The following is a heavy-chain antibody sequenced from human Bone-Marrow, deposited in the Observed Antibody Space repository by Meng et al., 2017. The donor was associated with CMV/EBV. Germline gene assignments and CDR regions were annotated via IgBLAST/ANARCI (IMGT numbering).Heavy chain of an antibody. CDR2: IADSRNT. CDR3: AREVGAPYSDM. J-gene: IGHJ3*02. Sequence: SETLSLTCAVSGSSVSRGYYWAWIRQPPGKRLEWIGSIADSRNTYYTPSLQSRLTISVETSENQFSLRWTSVTAADTAVYYCAREVGAPYSDMWGQGTMVTVSS. V-gene: IGHV4-38-2*02. D-gene: IGHD1-26*01. CDR1: GSSVSRGYY.